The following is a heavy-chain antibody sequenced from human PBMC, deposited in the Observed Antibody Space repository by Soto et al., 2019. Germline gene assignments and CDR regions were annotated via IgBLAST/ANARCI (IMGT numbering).Heavy chain of an antibody. D-gene: IGHD5-12*01. CDR2: TWYDGSNE. CDR3: ARVGFDVSGTEDYYFDL. CDR1: GFVFSRYG. Sequence: QVQLVESGGGVVQPGGSLRLSCIASGFVFSRYGMNWVRQAPGKGLEWVAVTWYDGSNEYYTDSVKGRFTISRDNVNKMLYLQMSSLRAEDTAVYYCARVGFDVSGTEDYYFDLWGQGTLVTVSS. J-gene: IGHJ4*02. V-gene: IGHV3-33*01.